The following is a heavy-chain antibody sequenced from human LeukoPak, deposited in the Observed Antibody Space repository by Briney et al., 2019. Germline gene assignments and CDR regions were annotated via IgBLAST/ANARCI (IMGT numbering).Heavy chain of an antibody. CDR1: GGSISSYY. CDR3: ARIRPPDYYYYYWMDV. J-gene: IGHJ6*04. V-gene: IGHV4-59*01. CDR2: IYYSGST. Sequence: SETLSLTCTVSGGSISSYYWSWIRQPPGKGLEWIGYIYYSGSTNYNPSLKSRVTISVDTSKNQFSLKLSSVTAADTAVYYCARIRPPDYYYYYWMDVWGEATTVTVSS.